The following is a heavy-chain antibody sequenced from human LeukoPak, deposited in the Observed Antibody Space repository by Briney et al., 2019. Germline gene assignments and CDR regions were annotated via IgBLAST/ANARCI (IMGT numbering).Heavy chain of an antibody. CDR1: GGSITSGGYY. J-gene: IGHJ4*02. CDR3: ARAYGSGSASNRYCDY. V-gene: IGHV4-31*03. Sequence: SETLSLTCTVSGGSITSGGYYWSWIRQHPDKGLVWIGYIYSSGTTFFNPSLKSRLTISLDTSEHQFSLNLKSVTAADTAIYYCARAYGSGSASNRYCDYWGQGTLVTVSS. CDR2: IYSSGTT. D-gene: IGHD3-10*01.